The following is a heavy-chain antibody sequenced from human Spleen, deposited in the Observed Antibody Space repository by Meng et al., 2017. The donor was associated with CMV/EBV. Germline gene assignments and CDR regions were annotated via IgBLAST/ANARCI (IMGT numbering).Heavy chain of an antibody. Sequence: FSGGSVSSTNWWSWVRRPPGKGLEWIGEVSHRRSATYNPSLKSRVTMSIDNSKNQFSLQLNSVTAADTAVYYCTRSGTSAWYYFDSWGQGTLVTVSS. V-gene: IGHV4-4*02. CDR2: VSHRRSA. D-gene: IGHD6-19*01. CDR3: TRSGTSAWYYFDS. CDR1: GGSVSSTNW. J-gene: IGHJ4*02.